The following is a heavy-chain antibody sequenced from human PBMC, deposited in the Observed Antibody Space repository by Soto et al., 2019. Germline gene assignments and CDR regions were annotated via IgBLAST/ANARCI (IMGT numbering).Heavy chain of an antibody. D-gene: IGHD2-2*02. J-gene: IGHJ1*01. Sequence: QVQLVESGGGVVQPGRSLRLSCAASGFTFSSYGMHWVRQAPGKGLEWVAVISYDGSNKYYADSVKGRFTISRDNSKNTLYLQMNSLRAEDTAVYYCAKDHTGIEYIQHWGQGTLVTVSS. CDR3: AKDHTGIEYIQH. CDR1: GFTFSSYG. CDR2: ISYDGSNK. V-gene: IGHV3-30*18.